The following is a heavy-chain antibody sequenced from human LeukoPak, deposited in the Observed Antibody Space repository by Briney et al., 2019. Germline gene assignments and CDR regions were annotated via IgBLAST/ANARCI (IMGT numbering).Heavy chain of an antibody. J-gene: IGHJ5*02. D-gene: IGHD4-11*01. CDR2: NYQSGST. V-gene: IGHV4-4*02. CDR1: GGSISSNDW. CDR3: AREQTNNWFDP. Sequence: SETLSLTCTVSGGSISSNDWWSWVRQPPGKGLEWIGENYQSGSTNYNPSLKSRVTISVDKSKNQFSLKLASVTAADTAVYYCAREQTNNWFDPWGQGTLVTVSS.